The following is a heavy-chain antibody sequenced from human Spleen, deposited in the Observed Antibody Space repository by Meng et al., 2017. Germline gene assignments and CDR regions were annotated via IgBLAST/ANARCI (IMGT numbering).Heavy chain of an antibody. J-gene: IGHJ2*01. D-gene: IGHD6-19*01. CDR2: IYYSVGT. V-gene: IGHV4-31*03. CDR1: GGSISSDVYY. Sequence: GPGPVLVNPHQTLSLTCTVSGGSISSDVYYWNWIRQHPGKGLEWIGYIYYSVGTYYNPSLKSRVTTSIDTSKNHFSLRLTSVTAADTAVYYCARGKGYSSGWTDWYFDLWGRGTLVTVSS. CDR3: ARGKGYSSGWTDWYFDL.